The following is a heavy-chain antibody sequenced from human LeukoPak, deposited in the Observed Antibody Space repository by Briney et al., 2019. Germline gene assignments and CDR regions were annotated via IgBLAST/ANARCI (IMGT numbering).Heavy chain of an antibody. Sequence: GGSLRLSCAVSGITLSNYAMSWVRQAPGKGLEWVSAISGSGGSTYYADSVKGRFTISRDNSKNTLYLQMNSLRAEDTAVYYCAKVHYYYDSSGQSSGLDYWGQGTLVTVSS. CDR3: AKVHYYYDSSGQSSGLDY. CDR1: GITLSNYA. D-gene: IGHD3-22*01. V-gene: IGHV3-23*01. CDR2: ISGSGGST. J-gene: IGHJ4*02.